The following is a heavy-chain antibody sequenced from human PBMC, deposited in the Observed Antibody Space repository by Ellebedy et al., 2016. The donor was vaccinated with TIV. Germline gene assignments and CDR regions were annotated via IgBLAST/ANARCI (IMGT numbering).Heavy chain of an antibody. V-gene: IGHV3-21*01. Sequence: PGGSLRLSCAASGFTFSSYSMNWVRQAPGKGLEWVSSISSSSSYIYYADSVKGRFTISRDNAKNSLYLQMNSLRAEDTAVYYCVRESIMITFGGVPFDYWGQGTLVTVSS. CDR1: GFTFSSYS. J-gene: IGHJ4*02. CDR3: VRESIMITFGGVPFDY. D-gene: IGHD3-16*01. CDR2: ISSSSSYI.